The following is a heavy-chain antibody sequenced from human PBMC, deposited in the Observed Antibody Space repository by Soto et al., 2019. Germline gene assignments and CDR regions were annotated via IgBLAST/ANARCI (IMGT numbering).Heavy chain of an antibody. V-gene: IGHV3-33*01. CDR3: ARLSSGWRPFGAFDI. D-gene: IGHD6-19*01. CDR2: IWYDGSNK. J-gene: IGHJ3*02. Sequence: QVQLVESGGGVVQPGRSLRLSCAASGFTFSSYGMHWVRQAPGKGLEWVAVIWYDGSNKYYADSVKGLFTISRDNSKTTLYLQMNSLRAEDTAVYYCARLSSGWRPFGAFDIWGQGTMVTVSS. CDR1: GFTFSSYG.